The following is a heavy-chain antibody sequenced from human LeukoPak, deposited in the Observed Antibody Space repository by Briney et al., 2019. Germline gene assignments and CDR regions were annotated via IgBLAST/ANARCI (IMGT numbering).Heavy chain of an antibody. CDR1: GFTFCDYY. Sequence: GVSLRLSCAASGFTFCDYYMIWIRQAPGLGLEGVSNISTTSNYTNHTYSVKGRFTISRDNAKKSLYLQTNSLRGEDTDVYYCARLREGSDHDYWGQGTLVTVSS. CDR2: ISTTSNYT. D-gene: IGHD4-17*01. V-gene: IGHV3-11*06. CDR3: ARLREGSDHDY. J-gene: IGHJ4*02.